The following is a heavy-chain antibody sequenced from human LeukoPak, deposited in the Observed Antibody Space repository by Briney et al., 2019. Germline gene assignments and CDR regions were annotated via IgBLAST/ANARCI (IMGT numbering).Heavy chain of an antibody. Sequence: PGGSLRLSCAASGFTFSSFWMHWVRQAPGKGLVWVSRLNSDGSSTSYADSVRGRFTISRDNAKHTLYLQMNSLRADDTAVYYCARGGTSPIDYWGQGTLVSVSS. CDR3: ARGGTSPIDY. CDR1: GFTFSSFW. J-gene: IGHJ4*02. V-gene: IGHV3-74*01. CDR2: LNSDGSST. D-gene: IGHD1-1*01.